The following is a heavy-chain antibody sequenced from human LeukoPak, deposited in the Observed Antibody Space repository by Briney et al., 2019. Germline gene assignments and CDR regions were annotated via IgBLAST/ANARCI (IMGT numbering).Heavy chain of an antibody. CDR1: GGSISCYY. CDR3: ARDGGDPYCSSTSCYMGLDY. Sequence: SETLSLTCTVSGGSISCYYWSWIRQPPGKGLEWIGYIYYSGSTNYNPSLKSRVTISVDTSKNQFSLKLSSVTAADTAVYYCARDGGDPYCSSTSCYMGLDYWGQGTLVTVSS. J-gene: IGHJ4*02. CDR2: IYYSGST. V-gene: IGHV4-59*01. D-gene: IGHD2-2*02.